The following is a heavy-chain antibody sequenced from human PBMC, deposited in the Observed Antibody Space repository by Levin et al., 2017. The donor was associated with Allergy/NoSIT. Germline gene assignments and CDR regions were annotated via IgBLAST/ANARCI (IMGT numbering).Heavy chain of an antibody. J-gene: IGHJ4*02. D-gene: IGHD2-15*01. CDR3: ARDGGGCGGGSCYPSGGSFDY. V-gene: IGHV4-4*02. Sequence: SETLSLTCTVSGGSISSNNWWSWVRQPPGKGLEWIGEIHHSGGTNYNPSLKSRVTISVDKSKNHLSLNLNSVTAADTAVYFCARDGGGCGGGSCYPSGGSFDYWGQGALVTVSS. CDR1: GGSISSNNW. CDR2: IHHSGGT.